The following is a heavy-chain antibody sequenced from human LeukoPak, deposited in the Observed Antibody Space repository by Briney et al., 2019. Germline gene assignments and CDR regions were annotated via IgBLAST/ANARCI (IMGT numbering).Heavy chain of an antibody. CDR1: GFTFSSYA. CDR2: ISGSGGST. CDR3: AKRPGYYDSSGYYCFDY. J-gene: IGHJ4*02. D-gene: IGHD3-22*01. V-gene: IGHV3-23*01. Sequence: GGSLRLSCAASGFTFSSYAMSWVRQAPGKGLEWVSAISGSGGSTYYADSVKGRFTISRDNSKNTLYLQMNSLRAEDTAVYYCAKRPGYYDSSGYYCFDYWGQGTLVTVSS.